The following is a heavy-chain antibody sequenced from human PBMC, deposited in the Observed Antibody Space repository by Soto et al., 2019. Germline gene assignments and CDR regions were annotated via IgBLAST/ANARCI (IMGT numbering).Heavy chain of an antibody. D-gene: IGHD3-3*01. CDR2: TSYDGSKK. CDR3: AKELGLWSGYLDASDI. Sequence: QVQLVESGGGVVQPGRSRRLSCAASGFTFSSYGMHWVRQAPGKGLEWVAVTSYDGSKKYYGDSVKGRFTISRDNSKNTLYLQMGSLSAEDTAVYYCAKELGLWSGYLDASDIWGQETMVTVSS. CDR1: GFTFSSYG. V-gene: IGHV3-30*18. J-gene: IGHJ3*02.